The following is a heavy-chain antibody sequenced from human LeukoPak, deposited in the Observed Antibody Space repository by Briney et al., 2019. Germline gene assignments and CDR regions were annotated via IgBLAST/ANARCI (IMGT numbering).Heavy chain of an antibody. J-gene: IGHJ4*02. V-gene: IGHV3-48*01. Sequence: GGSLRLSCAASGFTFSSYSMNWVRQAPGKGLEWLSYISGSGSTIYYADSVKGRFTISRDNAKNSLYLQMNSLRADDTAVYYCASRYSSSSSLFVDCWGQGTLVTVSS. CDR3: ASRYSSSSSLFVDC. CDR2: ISGSGSTI. D-gene: IGHD6-6*01. CDR1: GFTFSSYS.